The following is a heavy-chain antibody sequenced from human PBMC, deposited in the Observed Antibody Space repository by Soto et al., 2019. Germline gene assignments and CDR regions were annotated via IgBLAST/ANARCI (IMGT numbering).Heavy chain of an antibody. CDR2: IIPILGIA. D-gene: IGHD2-15*01. CDR3: ARSSPSYCSGGSCYSDY. J-gene: IGHJ4*02. Sequence: SVKVSCKASGGTFSSYTISWVRQAPGQGLEWMGRIIPILGIANYAQKFQGRVTITADKSTSTAYMELSSLRSEDTAVYYCARSSPSYCSGGSCYSDYWGQGTLVTVSS. V-gene: IGHV1-69*02. CDR1: GGTFSSYT.